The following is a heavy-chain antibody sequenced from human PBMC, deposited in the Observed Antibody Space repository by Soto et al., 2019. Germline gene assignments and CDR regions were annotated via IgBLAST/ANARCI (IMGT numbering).Heavy chain of an antibody. CDR2: ISSSSSYI. V-gene: IGHV3-21*01. Sequence: GGSLRLSCAASGFTFSSYSMNWVRQAPGKGLEWVSSISSSSSYIYYADSVKGRFTISRDNAKNSLYLQMNSLRAEDTVVYYCARDIGDFERSTPFDYWGQGTLVTVSS. CDR1: GFTFSSYS. CDR3: ARDIGDFERSTPFDY. J-gene: IGHJ4*02. D-gene: IGHD4-17*01.